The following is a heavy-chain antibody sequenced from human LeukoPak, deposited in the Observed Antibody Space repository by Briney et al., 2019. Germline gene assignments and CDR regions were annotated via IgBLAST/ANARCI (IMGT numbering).Heavy chain of an antibody. J-gene: IGHJ4*02. CDR2: ISYDGSNK. CDR1: GFTFSSYA. CDR3: ARGEGLLFCDY. Sequence: GGSLRLSCAASGFTFSSYAMHWVRQAPGKGLEWVAVISYDGSNKYYADSVKGRFTISRDNSKNTLYLQMNSLRAEDTAVYYCARGEGLLFCDYWGQGTLVTVSS. D-gene: IGHD3-3*01. V-gene: IGHV3-30-3*01.